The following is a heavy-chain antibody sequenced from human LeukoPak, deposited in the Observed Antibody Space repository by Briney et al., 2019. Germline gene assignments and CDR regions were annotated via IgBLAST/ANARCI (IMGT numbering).Heavy chain of an antibody. V-gene: IGHV5-51*01. D-gene: IGHD2-15*01. CDR2: IYPGDSDT. CDR1: GYSFTSYW. J-gene: IGHJ3*02. Sequence: GESLKISCKGSGYSFTSYWIGWVRQMPGKGLEWMGIIYPGDSDTRYSPSFQDQVTISADKSISTAYLQWSSLKASDTAMYYCARGLGGSCYSSHVCAFDMWGQGTMVTVSS. CDR3: ARGLGGSCYSSHVCAFDM.